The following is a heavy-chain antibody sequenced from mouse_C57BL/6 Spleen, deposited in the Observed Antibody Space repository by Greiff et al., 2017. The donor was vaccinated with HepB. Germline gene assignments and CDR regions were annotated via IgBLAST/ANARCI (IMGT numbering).Heavy chain of an antibody. CDR1: GYAFSSSW. J-gene: IGHJ4*01. CDR3: ASPSLRSYYAMDY. V-gene: IGHV1-82*01. Sequence: QVQLQQSGPELVKPGASVKISCKASGYAFSSSWMNWVKQRPGKGLEWIGRIYPGDGDTNYNGKFKGKATLTADKSSSTAYMQLSSLTSEDSAVYFCASPSLRSYYAMDYWGQGTSVTVSS. CDR2: IYPGDGDT. D-gene: IGHD1-1*01.